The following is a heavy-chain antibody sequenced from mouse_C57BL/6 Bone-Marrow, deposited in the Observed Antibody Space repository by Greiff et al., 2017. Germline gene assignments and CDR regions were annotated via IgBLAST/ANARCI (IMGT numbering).Heavy chain of an antibody. J-gene: IGHJ2*01. CDR2: ISYDGSN. CDR1: GYSITSGYY. Sequence: EVQLVESGPGLVKPSQSLSLTCSVTGYSITSGYYWNWILQFPGNKLEWMGYISYDGSNNYNPSLKNRISLTRDTAKNQFFLKLNSVTTADKATYYCARGYASPYYFDYWGKGTTLTVSS. CDR3: ARGYASPYYFDY. D-gene: IGHD6-5*01. V-gene: IGHV3-6*01.